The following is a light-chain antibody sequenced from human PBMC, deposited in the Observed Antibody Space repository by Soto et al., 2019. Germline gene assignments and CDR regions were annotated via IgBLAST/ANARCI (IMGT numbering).Light chain of an antibody. CDR3: QQYNDNWPT. CDR1: QSVSSY. Sequence: EIVLTESPATLSLSPGERATLSCRASQSVSSYLAWYQQKPGQAPRLLIYGASNRATGFPARFSGSGSGTEFTLTINGLQSEDFAVYYCQQYNDNWPTFGQGTKVDIK. J-gene: IGKJ1*01. CDR2: GAS. V-gene: IGKV3-15*01.